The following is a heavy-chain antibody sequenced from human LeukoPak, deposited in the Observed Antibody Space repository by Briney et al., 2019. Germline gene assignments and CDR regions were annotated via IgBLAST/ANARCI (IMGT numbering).Heavy chain of an antibody. Sequence: ASVKVSCKASGYTFTSYDIAWVRQAPGQGLDWMGWITPYNGNTDYGQKVQGRVTMTADTSTSTAYMELRSLISDDTAVYYCARQRGYSSDPWGQGTLVTVSS. CDR1: GYTFTSYD. CDR3: ARQRGYSSDP. D-gene: IGHD5-18*01. J-gene: IGHJ5*02. CDR2: ITPYNGNT. V-gene: IGHV1-18*01.